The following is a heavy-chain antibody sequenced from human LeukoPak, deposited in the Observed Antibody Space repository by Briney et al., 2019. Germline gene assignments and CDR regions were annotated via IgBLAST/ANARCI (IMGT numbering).Heavy chain of an antibody. V-gene: IGHV3-23*01. CDR1: GFTFSSYA. J-gene: IGHJ4*02. CDR3: AKHVRAYCSSTSCLLRFDY. CDR2: ISGSGGST. D-gene: IGHD2-2*01. Sequence: PGGSLRLSCAASGFTFSSYAMSWVRQAPGKGLEWVSAISGSGGSTYYADSVKGRFTISRDNSKNTLYLQMNSLRAEDTAVYYCAKHVRAYCSSTSCLLRFDYWGQGTLVTVSS.